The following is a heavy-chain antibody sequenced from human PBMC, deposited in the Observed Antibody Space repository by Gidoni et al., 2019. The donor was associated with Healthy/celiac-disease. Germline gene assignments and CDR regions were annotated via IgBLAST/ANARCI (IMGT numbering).Heavy chain of an antibody. CDR3: ARAKYSSSSLRPYYYGMDV. Sequence: QVQLVESGGGVVQPERSLSLSCAASGFPSSSHGMSWVRQAPGKGLEWVAVIWYDGSNKYYADSVKGRFTISRDNSKNTLYLQMNSLRAEDTAVYYCARAKYSSSSLRPYYYGMDVWGQGTTVTVSS. D-gene: IGHD6-6*01. J-gene: IGHJ6*02. V-gene: IGHV3-33*01. CDR1: GFPSSSHG. CDR2: IWYDGSNK.